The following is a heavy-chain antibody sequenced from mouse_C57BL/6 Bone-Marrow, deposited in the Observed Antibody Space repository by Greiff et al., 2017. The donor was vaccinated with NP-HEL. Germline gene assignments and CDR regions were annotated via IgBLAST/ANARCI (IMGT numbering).Heavy chain of an antibody. V-gene: IGHV1-19*01. J-gene: IGHJ4*01. Sequence: VQLQQSGPVLVKPGASVKMSCKASGYTFTDYYMNWVKQSHGKSLEWIGVINPYNGGTSYNQKFKGKATLTVDKSSSTAYMELNSLTSEDSAVYYCARDSHYAMDYWGQGTSVTVSS. CDR1: GYTFTDYY. D-gene: IGHD2-12*01. CDR2: INPYNGGT. CDR3: ARDSHYAMDY.